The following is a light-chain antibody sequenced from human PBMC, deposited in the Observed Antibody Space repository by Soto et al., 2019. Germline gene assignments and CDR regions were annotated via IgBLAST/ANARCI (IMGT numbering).Light chain of an antibody. V-gene: IGKV3-15*01. Sequence: EIVMTQSPATLSVSTGERATLSCRASQSVSSNLAWYQQKPGQAPRLLMYGASTRATGIPARFSGSGSGTEFTLTISSLQSADFAVYFCQQYNNWARTFGQGTKVDI. CDR1: QSVSSN. J-gene: IGKJ1*01. CDR2: GAS. CDR3: QQYNNWART.